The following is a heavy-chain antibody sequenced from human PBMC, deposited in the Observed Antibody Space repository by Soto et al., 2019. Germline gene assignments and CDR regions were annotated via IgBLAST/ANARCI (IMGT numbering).Heavy chain of an antibody. V-gene: IGHV3-48*01. CDR2: ISSSSSTI. CDR3: ARDRIAARPGWFDP. J-gene: IGHJ5*02. CDR1: GFTFSSYS. Sequence: GGSLRLSCAASGFTFSSYSMNWVRQAPGKGLEWVSYISSSSSTIYYADSVKGRFTISRDNAKNSLYLQMNSLRAEDTAVYYCARDRIAARPGWFDPWGQGTLVTVSS. D-gene: IGHD6-6*01.